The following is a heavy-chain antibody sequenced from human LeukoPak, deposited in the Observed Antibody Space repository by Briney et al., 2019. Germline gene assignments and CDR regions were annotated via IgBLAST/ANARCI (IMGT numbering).Heavy chain of an antibody. CDR2: INPDSGGT. V-gene: IGHV1-2*02. J-gene: IGHJ4*02. CDR1: GYTFTDYH. CDR3: ARGGRYYVWGTSHPYYDS. Sequence: ASVKVSCKASGYTFTDYHIHWVRQAPVRGLEWMGWINPDSGGTNYAQNFQGRVTMTTDTSIATVYMELSRLTSDDTAVYYCARGGRYYVWGTSHPYYDSWGQGSLVTVSS. D-gene: IGHD3-16*01.